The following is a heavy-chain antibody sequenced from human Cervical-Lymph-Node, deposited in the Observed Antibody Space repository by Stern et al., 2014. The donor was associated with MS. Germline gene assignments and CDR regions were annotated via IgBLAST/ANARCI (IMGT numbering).Heavy chain of an antibody. J-gene: IGHJ6*02. V-gene: IGHV4-39*01. D-gene: IGHD3-16*02. CDR1: AGSVSSSEDY. Sequence: QVQLVESGPGLVKPSETLSLTCTVSAGSVSSSEDYWGWIRQTPGKGLEWIGSIYYSGSTYYNPTLKRRVTISLDTSKNPFFLKLGSVTAADMAVYYCARQRYDYFWGSYRNLGLDVWGQGTTVTVSS. CDR2: IYYSGST. CDR3: ARQRYDYFWGSYRNLGLDV.